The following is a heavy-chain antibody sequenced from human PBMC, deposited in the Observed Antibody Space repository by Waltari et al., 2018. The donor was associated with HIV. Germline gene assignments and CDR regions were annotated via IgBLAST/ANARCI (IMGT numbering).Heavy chain of an antibody. V-gene: IGHV3-74*01. CDR2: IHNDGSST. CDR1: GFTFRTYW. Sequence: EVQLVESGGVLVQPGGSLGLSCAASGFTFRTYWMHWVRQGPGKGLVWVSGIHNDGSSTSYADSVKGRFTISRDNAKNTLFLQMNSLRVEDTAVYYCTRDGGGHPFVGYGMDVWGQGTTVTVSS. CDR3: TRDGGGHPFVGYGMDV. J-gene: IGHJ6*02. D-gene: IGHD3-16*01.